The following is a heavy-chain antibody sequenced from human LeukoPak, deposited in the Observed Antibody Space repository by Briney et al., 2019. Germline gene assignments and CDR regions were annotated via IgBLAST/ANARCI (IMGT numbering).Heavy chain of an antibody. CDR1: GFTFSSYG. D-gene: IGHD3-22*01. CDR2: IWFDGNNK. V-gene: IGHV3-33*01. CDR3: ARDFYYYDSSGCVGY. Sequence: GGSLRLSCAASGFTFSSYGMHWVRQAPGKGLEWVAVIWFDGNNKYYADSVKGRFTISRDNSKNTLYLQMNSLRAEDTAVYYCARDFYYYDSSGCVGYWGQGTLVTVSS. J-gene: IGHJ4*02.